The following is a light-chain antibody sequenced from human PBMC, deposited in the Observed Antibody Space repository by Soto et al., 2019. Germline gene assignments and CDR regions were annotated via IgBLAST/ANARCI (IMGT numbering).Light chain of an antibody. V-gene: IGLV2-8*01. CDR3: SSYADMGTSWV. Sequence: QSALTQPPSASGSPGQSVTISCTGTSSDVGAYNYVSWYQHHPGKAPQLIIYEVNKRPSGVSDRFSGSKSGDTAFLTVSGLQAEDESNFYCSSYADMGTSWVFGGGTKLTVL. J-gene: IGLJ3*02. CDR2: EVN. CDR1: SSDVGAYNY.